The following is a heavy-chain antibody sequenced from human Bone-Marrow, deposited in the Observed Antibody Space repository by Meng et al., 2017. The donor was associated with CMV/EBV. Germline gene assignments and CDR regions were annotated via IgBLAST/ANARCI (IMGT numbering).Heavy chain of an antibody. CDR3: ARQGRWFGELWDFDY. J-gene: IGHJ4*02. V-gene: IGHV4-39*01. D-gene: IGHD3-10*01. Sequence: SETLSLTCTVSGGSISSSSYYWGWIRQPPGKGLEWIGSIYYSGSTYYNPSLKSRVTISVDTSKNQFSLKLSSVTAADTAVYYCARQGRWFGELWDFDYWGQGTLVTVS. CDR2: IYYSGST. CDR1: GGSISSSSYY.